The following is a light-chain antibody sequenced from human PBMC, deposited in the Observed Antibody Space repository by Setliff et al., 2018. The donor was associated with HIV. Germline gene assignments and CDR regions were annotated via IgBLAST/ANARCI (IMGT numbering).Light chain of an antibody. CDR2: DVS. CDR1: SSDVGGYNY. V-gene: IGLV2-14*03. CDR3: SSYTSSSSYV. Sequence: QSALTQPASVSGSRGQSITISCTGTSSDVGGYNYVSWYQQHPGKAPKLMIYDVSNRPSGVSNRFSGSKSGNTASLTISGLQAEDEADYYCSSYTSSSSYVFGTGTKGTVL. J-gene: IGLJ1*01.